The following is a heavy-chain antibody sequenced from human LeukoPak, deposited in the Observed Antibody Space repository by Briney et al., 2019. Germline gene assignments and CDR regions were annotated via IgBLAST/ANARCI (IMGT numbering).Heavy chain of an antibody. Sequence: PSQTLSLTCTVSGGSISSGGYYWSWIRQPPGKGLEWIGYIYRSGSTYYNPSLKSRVTISVDRSKNQFSLKLSSVTAADTAVYYCARMFPFTVQGVVLAPPRGAFDVWGQGTMVTVSS. V-gene: IGHV4-30-2*01. CDR2: IYRSGST. J-gene: IGHJ3*01. CDR1: GGSISSGGYY. CDR3: ARMFPFTVQGVVLAPPRGAFDV. D-gene: IGHD3-3*01.